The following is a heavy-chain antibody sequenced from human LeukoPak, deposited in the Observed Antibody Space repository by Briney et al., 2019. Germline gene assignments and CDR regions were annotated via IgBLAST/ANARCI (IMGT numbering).Heavy chain of an antibody. Sequence: ASVKVSCKASGYTLTSYGISWVRQAPGQGLEWMGWISAYNGNTNYAQKLQGRVTMTTDTSTSTAYMELRSLRSDDTAVYYCARGYDILTGYSDLDYWGQGTLVTVSS. D-gene: IGHD3-9*01. CDR2: ISAYNGNT. V-gene: IGHV1-18*01. CDR1: GYTLTSYG. CDR3: ARGYDILTGYSDLDY. J-gene: IGHJ4*02.